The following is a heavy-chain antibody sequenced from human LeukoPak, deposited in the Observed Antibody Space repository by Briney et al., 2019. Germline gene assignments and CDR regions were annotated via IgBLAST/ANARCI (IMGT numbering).Heavy chain of an antibody. Sequence: GGSLRLSCAASGFTFSSYARSWVRQAPGKVLEWVSAISGSGGSTYYADSVKGRFTISRDNSKNTLYLQINSLRAEDPAVSYCAQGSYFDWLKTPFDSWGQGPLVTVSS. D-gene: IGHD3-9*01. V-gene: IGHV3-23*01. CDR1: GFTFSSYA. CDR2: ISGSGGST. CDR3: AQGSYFDWLKTPFDS. J-gene: IGHJ4*02.